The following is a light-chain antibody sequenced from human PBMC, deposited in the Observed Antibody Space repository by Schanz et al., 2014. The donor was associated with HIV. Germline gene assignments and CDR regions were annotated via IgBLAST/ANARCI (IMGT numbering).Light chain of an antibody. CDR3: QSFDSSLNGVV. CDR1: NSDIGAYNY. J-gene: IGLJ3*02. V-gene: IGLV2-8*01. Sequence: QSALTQPASVSGSPGQSIAISCTGTNSDIGAYNYVSWYQQHPDKAPKLMIYEVSKRPSGVPDRFSGSKSGSTASLTVSGLQAEDEADYFCQSFDSSLNGVVFGGGTKVTVL. CDR2: EVS.